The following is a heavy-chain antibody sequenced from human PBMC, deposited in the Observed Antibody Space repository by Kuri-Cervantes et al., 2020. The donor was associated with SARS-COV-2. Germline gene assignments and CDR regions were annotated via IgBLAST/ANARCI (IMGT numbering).Heavy chain of an antibody. D-gene: IGHD6-6*01. V-gene: IGHV3-23*01. CDR1: GFSFSSYA. Sequence: GVSLRLSCVASGFSFSSYAMSWVRQAPGKGLEWVSTLSGSGDNTYYADSVKGRFTISRDNSQNTVYLQMNSLRGEETAIYYCAQDVSQLGRACRYWGQRTQVTVSS. CDR2: LSGSGDNT. J-gene: IGHJ4*02. CDR3: AQDVSQLGRACRY.